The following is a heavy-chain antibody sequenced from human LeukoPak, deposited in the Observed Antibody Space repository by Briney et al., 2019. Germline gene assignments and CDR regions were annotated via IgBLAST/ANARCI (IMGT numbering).Heavy chain of an antibody. D-gene: IGHD2-15*01. CDR2: IYPGDSDT. Sequence: PGESLKISCKGSGYXFTSYWICWVRQMPGKGLEWMGIIYPGDSDTRYSPSFQGQVTISADKSISTAYLQWSSLKASDTAMYYCARAVGAALGSFDYWGQGTLVTVSS. CDR3: ARAVGAALGSFDY. V-gene: IGHV5-51*01. J-gene: IGHJ4*02. CDR1: GYXFTSYW.